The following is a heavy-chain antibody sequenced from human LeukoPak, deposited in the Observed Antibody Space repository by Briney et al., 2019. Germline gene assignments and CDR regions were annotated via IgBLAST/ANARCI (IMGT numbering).Heavy chain of an antibody. CDR3: ARGRVVAATSSGAFDI. J-gene: IGHJ3*02. CDR2: MNPYSGNT. V-gene: IGHV1-8*01. CDR1: GYTFNSHD. Sequence: ASVKVSCKASGYTFNSHDINWVRQATGQGLEWMGWMNPYSGNTGYAQKFQGRVTMTRNTSMSTAYMELSSLRSEDTAVYYCARGRVVAATSSGAFDIWGQGTMVTVSS. D-gene: IGHD2-15*01.